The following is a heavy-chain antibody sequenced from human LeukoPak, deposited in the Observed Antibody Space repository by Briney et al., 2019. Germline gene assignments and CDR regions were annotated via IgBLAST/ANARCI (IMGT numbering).Heavy chain of an antibody. D-gene: IGHD6-13*01. CDR1: GGSIRNGDFY. Sequence: PSETLSLTCTVSGGSIRNGDFYWSWIRQSPGKGLEWIGYIYYSGSTNYNPSLKSRVTISVDKSKNQFSLKLSSVTAADTAVYYCARVRQQLPDYWGQGTLVTVSS. CDR3: ARVRQQLPDY. V-gene: IGHV4-30-4*01. CDR2: IYYSGST. J-gene: IGHJ4*02.